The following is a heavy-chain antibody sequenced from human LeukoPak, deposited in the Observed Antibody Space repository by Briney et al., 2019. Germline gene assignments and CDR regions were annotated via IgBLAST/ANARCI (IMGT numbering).Heavy chain of an antibody. J-gene: IGHJ2*01. CDR1: GYSNSSGYY. V-gene: IGHV4-38-2*02. D-gene: IGHD3-16*01. CDR2: IYHSGST. Sequence: PSETLSLTCTVSGYSNSSGYYWGWIRQPPGKGLEWIGSIYHSGSTYYNPSLKSRVTISVDTSKNQFSLKLSSVTAADTAVYYCARGSLRGGCYFDLWGRGTLVTVSS. CDR3: ARGSLRGGCYFDL.